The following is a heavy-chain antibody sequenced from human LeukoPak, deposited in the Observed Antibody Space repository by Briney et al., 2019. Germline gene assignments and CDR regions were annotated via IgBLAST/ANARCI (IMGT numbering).Heavy chain of an antibody. Sequence: SETLSLTCTVSGGSISSSSYYWGWIRQPPGKGLEWIGYIYYSGSTNYNPSLKSRVTISVDTSKNQFSLKLSSVTAADTAVYYCARHGGSSWYRFKYNWFDPWGQGTLVTVSS. CDR1: GGSISSSSYY. D-gene: IGHD6-13*01. J-gene: IGHJ5*02. CDR2: IYYSGST. V-gene: IGHV4-61*05. CDR3: ARHGGSSWYRFKYNWFDP.